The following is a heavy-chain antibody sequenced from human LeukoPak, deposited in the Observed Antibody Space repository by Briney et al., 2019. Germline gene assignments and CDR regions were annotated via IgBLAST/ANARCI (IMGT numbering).Heavy chain of an antibody. V-gene: IGHV3-21*01. J-gene: IGHJ5*01. Sequence: GGSLRLSCAASGFTFSTYDMVWVRQAPGMGLEWVSTITSDSSYMYYADSVKGRLTISRDNAKNSLYLQMNILRVEDTAVYYCARDFASWGQGTLVTVSS. CDR1: GFTFSTYD. CDR2: ITSDSSYM. CDR3: ARDFAS.